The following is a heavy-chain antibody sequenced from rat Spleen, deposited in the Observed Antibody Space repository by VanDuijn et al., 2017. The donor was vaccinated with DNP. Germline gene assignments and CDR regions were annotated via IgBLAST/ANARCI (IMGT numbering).Heavy chain of an antibody. J-gene: IGHJ3*01. CDR3: ARHEDYSSYIYGFAY. CDR1: VVTFSDYN. V-gene: IGHV5-7*01. Sequence: EVQLVESGGGLVQPGRSLKLSCAASVVTFSDYNMAWVRQAPKKGLEWVATISYDGSSTYYRDSVKGRFTISRDNAKSTLYLQMDSLRSEDTATYYCARHEDYSSYIYGFAYWGQGTLVTVSS. CDR2: ISYDGSST. D-gene: IGHD1-2*01.